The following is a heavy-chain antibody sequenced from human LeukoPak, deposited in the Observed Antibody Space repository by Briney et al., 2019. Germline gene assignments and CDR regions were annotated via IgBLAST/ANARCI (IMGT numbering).Heavy chain of an antibody. Sequence: SETLSLTCTVSGGSISNYYWSWIRQPPGKGLEWIGYIYYSGSTNYNPSLKSRVTISVDTSKNQVSLKLSSVTAADTAVYYCASRRDGYNRYFDYWGQGTLVTVSS. CDR2: IYYSGST. D-gene: IGHD5-24*01. J-gene: IGHJ4*02. CDR1: GGSISNYY. CDR3: ASRRDGYNRYFDY. V-gene: IGHV4-59*08.